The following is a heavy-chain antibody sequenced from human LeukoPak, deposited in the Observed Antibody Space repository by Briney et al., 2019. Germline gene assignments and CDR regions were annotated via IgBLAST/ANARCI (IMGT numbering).Heavy chain of an antibody. CDR3: ARGGRLGYCSSTSCYPLDY. V-gene: IGHV3-11*01. CDR1: GFIFSGYY. J-gene: IGHJ4*02. Sequence: GGSLRLSCATSGFIFSGYYMSWIRQAPGKGLEWVSYISGSGNDISYADSVKGRFTISRDNAKGSLYLQMNSLRAADTAVYYCARGGRLGYCSSTSCYPLDYWGQGTLVTVSS. D-gene: IGHD2-2*01. CDR2: ISGSGNDI.